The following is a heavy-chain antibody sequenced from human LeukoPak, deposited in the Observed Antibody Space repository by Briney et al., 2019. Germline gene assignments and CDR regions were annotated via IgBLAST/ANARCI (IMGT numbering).Heavy chain of an antibody. Sequence: PGGSLRLSCAASGFTFSYYAMHWVRQAPGKGLEYVSAISSNGGSTYYADSVKGRFTISRDNSKNTVFLQMSSLRTEDTAVFYCVKDHCSGGSCYGFDIWGQGTVVTVSS. V-gene: IGHV3-64D*06. J-gene: IGHJ3*02. CDR2: ISSNGGST. CDR3: VKDHCSGGSCYGFDI. D-gene: IGHD2-15*01. CDR1: GFTFSYYA.